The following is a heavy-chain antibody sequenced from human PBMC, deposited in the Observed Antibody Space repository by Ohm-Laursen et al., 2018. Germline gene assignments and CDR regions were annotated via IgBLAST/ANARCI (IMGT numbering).Heavy chain of an antibody. CDR3: ARNTTGP. Sequence: GTLSLTCAVYGGSFSTYYWSWIRQPPGKGLEWIGEINHSGSTNYNPSLKSRVTMSVDTSKNQFSLKLSSVTAADTAVYYCARNTTGPWGQGTLVTVSS. J-gene: IGHJ5*02. CDR2: INHSGST. CDR1: GGSFSTYY. V-gene: IGHV4-34*01. D-gene: IGHD4-11*01.